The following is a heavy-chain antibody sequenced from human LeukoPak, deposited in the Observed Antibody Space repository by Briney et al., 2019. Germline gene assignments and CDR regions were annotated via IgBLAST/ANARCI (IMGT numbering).Heavy chain of an antibody. CDR1: GFTFSHYS. CDR3: ARGGWKDYFDY. CDR2: ISDSSSYI. D-gene: IGHD1-1*01. J-gene: IGHJ4*02. V-gene: IGHV3-21*01. Sequence: GGSLRLSCAASGFTFSHYSVNWVRQAPGKGLEWVSSISDSSSYIYYADSLKGRFTISRDNTKNSLYLQMNSLRAEDTAVYYCARGGWKDYFDYWGQGTLVTVSS.